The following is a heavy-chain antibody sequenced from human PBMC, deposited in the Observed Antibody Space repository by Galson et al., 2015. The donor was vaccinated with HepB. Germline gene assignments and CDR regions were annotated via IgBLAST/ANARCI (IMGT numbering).Heavy chain of an antibody. CDR1: GFSFTTYN. CDR3: TRDVLTGDVREAFDV. CDR2: ISGDGKTT. D-gene: IGHD3-9*01. J-gene: IGHJ3*01. V-gene: IGHV3-30*04. Sequence: CAASGFSFTTYNMHWVRQGPVKGLEWLAIISGDGKTTFYADSVRGRFTISRDNSKNTPYLQMDGLRDEDTAVYFCTRDVLTGDVREAFDVWGQGTMVTVSS.